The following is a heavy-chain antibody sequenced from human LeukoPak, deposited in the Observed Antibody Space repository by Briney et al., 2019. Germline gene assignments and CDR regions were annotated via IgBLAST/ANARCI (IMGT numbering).Heavy chain of an antibody. CDR2: ISSSGSTI. Sequence: PGGSLRLSCAASGFTLSTYEMTWVRQSPGKGLEWVSYISSSGSTIYYADSVKGRFTISRDNARNSLYLQMNSLRAEDTAVYYCAELGITMIGGVWGKGTTVTISS. J-gene: IGHJ6*04. D-gene: IGHD3-10*02. CDR1: GFTLSTYE. CDR3: AELGITMIGGV. V-gene: IGHV3-48*03.